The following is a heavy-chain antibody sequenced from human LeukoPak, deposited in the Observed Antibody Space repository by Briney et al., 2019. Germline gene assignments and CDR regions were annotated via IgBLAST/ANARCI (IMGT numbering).Heavy chain of an antibody. Sequence: SVKVSCKASGGTFSSYAISWVRQAPGQGLEWMGGIIPIFGTANYAQKFQGRVTITTDESTSTAYMELSSPRSEDTAVYYCARADYYDSSGYLLEVYYFDYWGQGTLVTVSS. CDR2: IIPIFGTA. CDR3: ARADYYDSSGYLLEVYYFDY. D-gene: IGHD3-22*01. V-gene: IGHV1-69*05. J-gene: IGHJ4*02. CDR1: GGTFSSYA.